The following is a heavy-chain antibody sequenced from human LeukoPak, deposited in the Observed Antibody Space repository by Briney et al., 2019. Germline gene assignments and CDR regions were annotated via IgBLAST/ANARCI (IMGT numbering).Heavy chain of an antibody. Sequence: SETLSLTCTVSGGSISSYYWSWIRQPPGKGLEWIGYIYYSGNTNYNPSLKSRVTISVDTSKNQFSLKVSSVTAADTAVYYCARSHSVWTSFDYWGQGTLVTVSS. CDR2: IYYSGNT. CDR1: GGSISSYY. J-gene: IGHJ4*02. CDR3: ARSHSVWTSFDY. V-gene: IGHV4-59*01. D-gene: IGHD3/OR15-3a*01.